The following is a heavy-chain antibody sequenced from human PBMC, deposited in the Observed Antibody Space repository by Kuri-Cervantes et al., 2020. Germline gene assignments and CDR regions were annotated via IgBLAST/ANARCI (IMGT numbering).Heavy chain of an antibody. CDR3: ARDYIEYYGSGSYYNDRGWFDP. CDR2: IVVGSGNT. J-gene: IGHJ5*02. V-gene: IGHV1-58*01. D-gene: IGHD3-10*01. CDR1: GFTFTSSA. Sequence: SVKVSCKASGFTFTSSAVQWVRQARGQRLEWIGWIVVGSGNTNYAQKFQERVTITRDMSTSTAYMELSSLRSEDTAVYYCARDYIEYYGSGSYYNDRGWFDPWGQGTLVTVSS.